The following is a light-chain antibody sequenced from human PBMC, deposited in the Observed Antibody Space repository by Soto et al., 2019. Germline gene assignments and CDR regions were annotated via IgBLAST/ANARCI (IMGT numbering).Light chain of an antibody. CDR2: DVS. V-gene: IGLV2-14*03. CDR1: ISDIGDYNY. J-gene: IGLJ2*01. Sequence: QSALTQPASVSGSPGQSITISCTGTISDIGDYNYVSWYQQHPGKAPKLMIYDVSNWPSGVSNRFSGSKSGYTASLTISGLQPEDEADYYCSSYRSSSPLVVFGGGTQLTVL. CDR3: SSYRSSSPLVV.